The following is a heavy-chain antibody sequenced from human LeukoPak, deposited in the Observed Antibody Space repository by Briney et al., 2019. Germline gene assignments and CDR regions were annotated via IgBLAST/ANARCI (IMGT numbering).Heavy chain of an antibody. V-gene: IGHV3-30*18. Sequence: PGGSLRRSCAASGFSFRTYGMHWVRQAPGKGLEWVALISSDGDDHYYVDSVKGRFTVSRDNGKNTLYLQMDRRRVDDTAVFYCVKSIVAGTGIFDSWGQGTLVTVSS. J-gene: IGHJ4*02. CDR3: VKSIVAGTGIFDS. CDR2: ISSDGDDH. CDR1: GFSFRTYG. D-gene: IGHD1-26*01.